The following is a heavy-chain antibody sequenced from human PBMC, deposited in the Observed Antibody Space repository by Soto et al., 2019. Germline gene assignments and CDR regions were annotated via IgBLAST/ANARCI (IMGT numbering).Heavy chain of an antibody. D-gene: IGHD3-10*01. V-gene: IGHV3-53*01. CDR2: IYSGGST. CDR1: GFTVSSNY. CDR3: ARDRFGELLGHYYYYGMDV. Sequence: GGSLRLSCAASGFTVSSNYMSWVRQAPGKGLEWVSVIYSGGSTYYADSVKGRFTISRDNSKNTLYLQMNSLRAEDTAVYYCARDRFGELLGHYYYYGMDVWGQGNTVTVSS. J-gene: IGHJ6*02.